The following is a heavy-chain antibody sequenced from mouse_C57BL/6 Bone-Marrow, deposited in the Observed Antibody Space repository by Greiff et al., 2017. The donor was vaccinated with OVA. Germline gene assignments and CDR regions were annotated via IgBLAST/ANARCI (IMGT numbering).Heavy chain of an antibody. J-gene: IGHJ2*01. Sequence: QVQLQQPGAELVMPGASVKLSCKASGYTFTSYWMHWVKQRPGQGLEWIGEIDPSDSYTNYNQKFKGKSTLTVDKSSSTAYMQLSSLTSEDSAVYYCAKSLHYYGSSAYYFDDWGQGTTLTVSS. D-gene: IGHD1-1*01. CDR1: GYTFTSYW. CDR3: AKSLHYYGSSAYYFDD. CDR2: IDPSDSYT. V-gene: IGHV1-69*01.